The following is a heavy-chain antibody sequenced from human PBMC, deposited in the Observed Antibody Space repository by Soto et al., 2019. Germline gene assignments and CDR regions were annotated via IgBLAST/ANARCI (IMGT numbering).Heavy chain of an antibody. D-gene: IGHD5-12*01. CDR3: AKYRRTDAEGYRLDF. CDR2: VYYTGSTST. Sequence: PXETLSLTCSVSGASINNYYWSWIRQPPGKGLEWIGYVYYTGSTSTKYNPSLQSRVAMSVDSSKNQFSLKLTSMTAADTAIYYCAKYRRTDAEGYRLDFWGPGSLVTVSS. J-gene: IGHJ4*02. V-gene: IGHV4-59*01. CDR1: GASINNYY.